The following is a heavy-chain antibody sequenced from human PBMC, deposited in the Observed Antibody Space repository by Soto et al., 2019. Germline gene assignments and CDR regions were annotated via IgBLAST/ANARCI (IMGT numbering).Heavy chain of an antibody. CDR1: GYTFTSYY. Sequence: ASVNVSCKATGYTFTSYYMEWVRQAPGQGLEWMGIINPSGGNTSYAQKFQGRVTMTRDTSTTTVYMELSSLRSEDTAVYYCARLRYSTSWYTDYWGQGTLVTVSS. J-gene: IGHJ4*02. D-gene: IGHD6-13*01. V-gene: IGHV1-46*01. CDR3: ARLRYSTSWYTDY. CDR2: INPSGGNT.